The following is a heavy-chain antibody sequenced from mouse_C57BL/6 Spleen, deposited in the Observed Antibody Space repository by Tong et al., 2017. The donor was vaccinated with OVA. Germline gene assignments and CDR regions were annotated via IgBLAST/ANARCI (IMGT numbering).Heavy chain of an antibody. J-gene: IGHJ2*01. Sequence: EVQLQESGGGLVKPGGSLKLSCAASGFTFSSYAMSWVRQTPEKRLEWVATISSGGSYTYYPDSVKGRFTISRDNAKNTLYLHMSSPRAEDTTMYYYARCNGNYSFDYWGQGTTLTVSS. CDR1: GFTFSSYA. CDR3: ARCNGNYSFDY. D-gene: IGHD2-1*01. CDR2: ISSGGSYT. V-gene: IGHV5-9-3*01.